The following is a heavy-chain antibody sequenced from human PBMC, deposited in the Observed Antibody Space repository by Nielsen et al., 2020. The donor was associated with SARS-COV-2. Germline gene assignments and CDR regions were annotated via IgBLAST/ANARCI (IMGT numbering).Heavy chain of an antibody. CDR3: ARDIRLPSAAAQTYYYYGMDV. CDR1: GGSISSGGYY. Sequence: SETLSFTCTVSGGSISSGGYYWSWIRQHPGKGLEWIGYIYYSGSTYYNPSLKSRVTISVDTSKNQFSLKLSSVTAADTAVYYCARDIRLPSAAAQTYYYYGMDVWGQGTTVTVSS. D-gene: IGHD6-13*01. J-gene: IGHJ6*02. CDR2: IYYSGST. V-gene: IGHV4-31*03.